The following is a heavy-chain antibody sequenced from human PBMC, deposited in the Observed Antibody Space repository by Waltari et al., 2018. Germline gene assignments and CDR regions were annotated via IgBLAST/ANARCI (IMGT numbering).Heavy chain of an antibody. D-gene: IGHD1-7*01. J-gene: IGHJ6*03. CDR3: AREGRNFPLYYYYMDV. CDR1: GFTFSSYA. CDR2: ISYDGSNK. Sequence: QVQLVQSGGGVVQPGRSLRLSCAAAGFTFSSYAMPWVREARGKGLEWVAVISYDGSNKYYADSVKGRFTISRDNSKNTLYLQMNSLRAEDTAVYYCAREGRNFPLYYYYMDVWGKGTTVTVSS. V-gene: IGHV3-30-3*01.